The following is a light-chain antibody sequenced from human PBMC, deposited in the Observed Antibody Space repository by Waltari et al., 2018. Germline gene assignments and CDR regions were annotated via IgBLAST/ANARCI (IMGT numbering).Light chain of an antibody. CDR2: GNS. CDR1: SPHIGTGHD. V-gene: IGLV1-40*01. J-gene: IGLJ2*01. Sequence: QSVLTQPPSVSGAPGQRVTISCTGSSPHIGTGHDVPWYQQLPGTAPKLLIHGNSNRPSGVPDRFSGSKSGTSASLAITGLQAEDEADYYCQSYDSSLSGSVFGGGTKLTVL. CDR3: QSYDSSLSGSV.